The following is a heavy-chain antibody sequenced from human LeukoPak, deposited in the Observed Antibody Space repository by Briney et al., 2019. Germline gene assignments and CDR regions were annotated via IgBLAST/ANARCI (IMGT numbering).Heavy chain of an antibody. CDR2: IRYDGSNK. Sequence: GGSLRLSCAASGFTFSSYGMHWVRQAPGKGLEWVAFIRYDGSNKYYADSVKGRFTISRDNAKNSLYLQMNSLRAEDTAVYYCAREARLRARYNWFDPWGQGTLVTVSS. D-gene: IGHD4-17*01. V-gene: IGHV3-30*02. CDR1: GFTFSSYG. J-gene: IGHJ5*02. CDR3: AREARLRARYNWFDP.